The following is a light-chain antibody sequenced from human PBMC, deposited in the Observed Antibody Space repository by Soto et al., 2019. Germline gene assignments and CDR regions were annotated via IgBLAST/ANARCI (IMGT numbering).Light chain of an antibody. CDR3: QQRSNWSPGYS. CDR1: PSVSSY. V-gene: IGKV3-11*01. CDR2: DAS. Sequence: EIVLTQSPATLSLSPGERATLSCRASPSVSSYLAWSQQKPGQAPRLLIYDASNRATGIPARFSGRGSGTDFALTIGSLEPEDFSGYYCQQRSNWSPGYSVGQGTKLEIK. J-gene: IGKJ2*01.